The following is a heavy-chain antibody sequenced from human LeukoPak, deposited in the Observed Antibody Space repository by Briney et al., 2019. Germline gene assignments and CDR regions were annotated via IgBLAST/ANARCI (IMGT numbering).Heavy chain of an antibody. CDR3: ARDRHPHSSSWPYWFDP. V-gene: IGHV3-30*04. Sequence: PGGSLRLSCAASGFTFSSYAMHWVRQAPGKGLEWVAVISYDGSNKYYADSVKGRFTISRDNSKNTLYLQMNSLRAEDTAVYYCARDRHPHSSSWPYWFDPWGQGTLVTVSS. CDR2: ISYDGSNK. J-gene: IGHJ5*02. D-gene: IGHD6-13*01. CDR1: GFTFSSYA.